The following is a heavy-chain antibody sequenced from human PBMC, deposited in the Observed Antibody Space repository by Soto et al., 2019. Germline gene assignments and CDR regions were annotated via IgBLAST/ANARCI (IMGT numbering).Heavy chain of an antibody. J-gene: IGHJ4*02. CDR2: IRGTGGET. CDR1: GFTFRNFV. CDR3: AQDRGWGVVSPTHNY. D-gene: IGHD2-21*01. Sequence: EVQLLESGGGIVQPGGSLRVSCVASGFTFRNFVMSLVRQAPGKGLEWVSAIRGTGGETFYADSVKGRFTISRDHSKNTLYLQMHSLRDEDTALYFCAQDRGWGVVSPTHNYWGQGTMGTVSS. V-gene: IGHV3-23*01.